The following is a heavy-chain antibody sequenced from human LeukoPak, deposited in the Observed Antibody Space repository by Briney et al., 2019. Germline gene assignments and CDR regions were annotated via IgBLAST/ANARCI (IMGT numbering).Heavy chain of an antibody. CDR3: AKDGGKLTHYYYYYGMDV. J-gene: IGHJ6*01. CDR2: IKSKTDGGTT. D-gene: IGHD3-16*01. Sequence: PGGSLRLSCAASGFTFSNAWMSWVRQAPGKGLEWVGRIKSKTDGGTTDYAAPVKGRFTISRDDSKNTLYLQMNSLRAEDTAVYYCAKDGGKLTHYYYYYGMDVWGPRDHGHRLL. V-gene: IGHV3-15*01. CDR1: GFTFSNAW.